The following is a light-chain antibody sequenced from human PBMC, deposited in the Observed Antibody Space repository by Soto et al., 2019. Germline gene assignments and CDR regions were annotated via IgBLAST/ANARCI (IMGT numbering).Light chain of an antibody. J-gene: IGKJ1*01. CDR1: QSVLYTSNNKNY. Sequence: DIVMTQSPDSLAVSLGERATINCKSSQSVLYTSNNKNYLAWYQQKAGQPPKLLIYWASTRQSGVPDRFSGSGSGTDFTLTISSLQAEDVAVYYCQQYYSNPRTFXQGTKVDIK. CDR2: WAS. V-gene: IGKV4-1*01. CDR3: QQYYSNPRT.